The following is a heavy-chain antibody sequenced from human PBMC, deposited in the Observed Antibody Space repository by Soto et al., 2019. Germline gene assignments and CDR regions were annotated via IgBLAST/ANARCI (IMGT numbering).Heavy chain of an antibody. CDR3: ARALTGLFDY. CDR2: INHSGST. V-gene: IGHV4-34*01. J-gene: IGHJ4*02. CDR1: GGSFSGYY. Sequence: KASETLSLTCAVYGGSFSGYYWSWIRQPPGKGLEWIGEINHSGSTNYNPSLKSRVTISVDRSKNQFSLKLSSVTAADTAVYYCARALTGLFDYWGQGTLVTVSS.